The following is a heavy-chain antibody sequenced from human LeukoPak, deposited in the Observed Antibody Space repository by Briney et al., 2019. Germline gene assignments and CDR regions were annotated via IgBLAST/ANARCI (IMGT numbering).Heavy chain of an antibody. CDR1: GGSFSGYY. CDR3: ARGKTAMFLGAIYYFDY. J-gene: IGHJ4*02. CDR2: INHSGST. Sequence: PSETLSLTCAVYGGSFSGYYWSWIRQPPGKGLEWIGEINHSGSTNYNPSLKSRVTISVDTSKNQFSLKLSSVTAADTAVYYCARGKTAMFLGAIYYFDYWGQGTLVTVSS. V-gene: IGHV4-34*01. D-gene: IGHD5-18*01.